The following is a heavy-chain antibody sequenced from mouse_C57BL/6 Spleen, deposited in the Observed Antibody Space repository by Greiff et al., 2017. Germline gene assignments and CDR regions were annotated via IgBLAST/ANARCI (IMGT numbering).Heavy chain of an antibody. CDR2: IDPSDSYT. V-gene: IGHV1-59*01. Sequence: VQLQQPGAELVRPGTSVKLSCKASGYTFTSYWMHWVKQRPGQGLEWIGVIDPSDSYTNYNQKFKGKATLTVDTSSSTAYMQLSSLTSEDSAVYYCAGGGYYLFAYWGQGTLVTVSA. J-gene: IGHJ3*01. CDR3: AGGGYYLFAY. D-gene: IGHD2-3*01. CDR1: GYTFTSYW.